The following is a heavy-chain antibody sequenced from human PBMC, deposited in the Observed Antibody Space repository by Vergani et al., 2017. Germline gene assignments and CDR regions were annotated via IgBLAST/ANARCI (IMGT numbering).Heavy chain of an antibody. CDR1: GYSFTSYW. Sequence: EVQLVQSGAEVKKPGESLKISCKGSGYSFTSYWIGWVRQMPGKGLEWMGIIYPGDSDTRYSPSFQGQVTISADKSISTAYLQWSSLKASDTAMYYWARHHSSGSTEIYYGMDVWGQGTTVTVSS. V-gene: IGHV5-51*01. CDR3: ARHHSSGSTEIYYGMDV. D-gene: IGHD6-19*01. J-gene: IGHJ6*02. CDR2: IYPGDSDT.